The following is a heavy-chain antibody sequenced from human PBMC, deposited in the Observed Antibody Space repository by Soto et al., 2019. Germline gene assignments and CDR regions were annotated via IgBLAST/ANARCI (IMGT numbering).Heavy chain of an antibody. CDR3: AKGSSGLNERFEK. D-gene: IGHD6-19*01. CDR1: GFIFSSYA. J-gene: IGHJ4*02. V-gene: IGHV3-23*01. CDR2: ISGSGVST. Sequence: EVQLLEPGGGLVQPGGSLILSCAASGFIFSSYAMSWVRQAPGKGLEWVAAISGSGVSTYYADSVKGRLTISRDNSEYTMYMQITSLKTGYTGLYYCAKGSSGLNERFEKWSQGNLVTVSS.